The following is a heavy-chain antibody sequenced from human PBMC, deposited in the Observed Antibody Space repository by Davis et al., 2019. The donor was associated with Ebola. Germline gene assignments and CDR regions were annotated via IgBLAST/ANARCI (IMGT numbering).Heavy chain of an antibody. V-gene: IGHV3-7*03. J-gene: IGHJ3*01. Sequence: PGGSLRLSCAASGFTFSTNWMSWVRQAPGKGLEWVATIKPDGSDKYYVDSVKGRFTISRDNAKNSLYLQMNSLRDEDTAVYYCARGWSYPGVWGQGTMVTVSS. D-gene: IGHD1-26*01. CDR2: IKPDGSDK. CDR1: GFTFSTNW. CDR3: ARGWSYPGV.